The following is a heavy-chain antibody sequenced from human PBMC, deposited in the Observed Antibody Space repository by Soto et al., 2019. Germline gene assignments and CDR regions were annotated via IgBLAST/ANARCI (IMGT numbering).Heavy chain of an antibody. CDR1: GYTFTSYA. CDR2: INARNGNT. V-gene: IGHV1-3*01. Sequence: ASVKVPCKASGYTFTSYAMHWARQAPGQRLEGMGWINARNGNTKYSQKFQGRVTITRDTSASTAYMELSSLKYEDTAVYYCARVDFWSSYSYYY. CDR3: ARVDFWSSYSYYY. D-gene: IGHD3-3*01. J-gene: IGHJ6*01.